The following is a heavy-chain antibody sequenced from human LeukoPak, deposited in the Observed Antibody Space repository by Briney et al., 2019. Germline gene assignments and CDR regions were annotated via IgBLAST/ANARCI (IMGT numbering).Heavy chain of an antibody. V-gene: IGHV3-30-3*01. CDR3: ARVGVPRYYYYGMDV. Sequence: PGGSLRLSCAASGFTFSSYAMHWVRQAPGKGLEWVAVISYDGSNKYYADSVKGRFTISRDNSKNTLYLQMNSLRAEDTAVYYCARVGVPRYYYYGMDVWGQGTTVTVSS. CDR2: ISYDGSNK. J-gene: IGHJ6*02. D-gene: IGHD2-2*01. CDR1: GFTFSSYA.